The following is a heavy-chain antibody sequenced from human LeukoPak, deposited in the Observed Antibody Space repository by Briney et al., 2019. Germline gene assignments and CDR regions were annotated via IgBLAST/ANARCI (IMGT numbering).Heavy chain of an antibody. V-gene: IGHV3-23*01. CDR2: ISGAGP. CDR1: GFTLSNYA. J-gene: IGHJ1*01. D-gene: IGHD4-17*01. Sequence: PGGSLRLSCAASGFTLSNYALTWVRQAPGRGLEWVSSISGAGPYYADSVKGRFSISRDNYKNTLYLQMSSLRAEDTAVYYCARDPNGNYVGAFDFQRWGQGTLVTVSS. CDR3: ARDPNGNYVGAFDFQR.